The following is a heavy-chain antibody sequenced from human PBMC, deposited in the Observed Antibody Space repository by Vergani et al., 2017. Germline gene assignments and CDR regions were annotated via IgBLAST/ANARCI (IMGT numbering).Heavy chain of an antibody. J-gene: IGHJ6*03. CDR1: GFTFTAHG. D-gene: IGHD3-3*01. V-gene: IGHV3-23*01. Sequence: EVQLLESGGDLVQPGGSLRLSCVASGFTFTAHGLNWVRQAPGKGLEWVSGISGQNFRTHYTDSVKGRFTISRDNSKNTLYLQMNSLRAEDTAVYYCARFSRPYYDFWSGYYVTDYYYMDVWGKGTTVTVSS. CDR3: ARFSRPYYDFWSGYYVTDYYYMDV. CDR2: ISGQNFRT.